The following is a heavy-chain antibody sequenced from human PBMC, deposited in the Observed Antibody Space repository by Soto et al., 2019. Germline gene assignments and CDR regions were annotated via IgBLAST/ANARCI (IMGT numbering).Heavy chain of an antibody. D-gene: IGHD1-26*01. J-gene: IGHJ6*02. Sequence: GSLRLSCAASGFTFSSYARSWVRQAPGKGLEWVSAISGSGGSTYYADSVKGRFTISRDNSKNTLYLQMNSLGAEDTAVYYCARDFVVGGPTINYYYGMDVWGQGTTVTVSS. V-gene: IGHV3-23*01. CDR3: ARDFVVGGPTINYYYGMDV. CDR2: ISGSGGST. CDR1: GFTFSSYA.